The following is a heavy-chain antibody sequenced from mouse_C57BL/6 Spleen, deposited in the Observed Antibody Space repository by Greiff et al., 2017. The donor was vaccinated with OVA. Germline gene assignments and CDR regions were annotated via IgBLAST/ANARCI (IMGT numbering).Heavy chain of an antibody. CDR3: ARGSSYGYFDV. D-gene: IGHD1-1*01. CDR2: INPNNGGT. V-gene: IGHV1-18*01. Sequence: EVKLVESGPELVKPGASVKIPCKASGYTFTDYNMDWVKQSHGKSLEWIGDINPNNGGTIYNQKFKGKATLTVDKSSSTAYMELRSLTSEDTAVYYCARGSSYGYFDVWGTGTTVTVSS. J-gene: IGHJ1*03. CDR1: GYTFTDYN.